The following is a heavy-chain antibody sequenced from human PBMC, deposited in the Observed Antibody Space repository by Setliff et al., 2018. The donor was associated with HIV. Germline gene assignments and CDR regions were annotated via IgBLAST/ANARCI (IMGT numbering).Heavy chain of an antibody. D-gene: IGHD1-1*01. CDR2: IHYSGSS. CDR1: GGSISGYY. V-gene: IGHV4-59*01. J-gene: IGHJ6*03. Sequence: SETLSLTCIVSGGSISGYYWSWVRQPPEKRLELIGFIHYSGSSDYNPSLKSRITISVDMSRNQFSLVLSSVTAADTAVYYCARFQAWQLGRRGGYYYYMDVWGKGTTVTVSS. CDR3: ARFQAWQLGRRGGYYYYMDV.